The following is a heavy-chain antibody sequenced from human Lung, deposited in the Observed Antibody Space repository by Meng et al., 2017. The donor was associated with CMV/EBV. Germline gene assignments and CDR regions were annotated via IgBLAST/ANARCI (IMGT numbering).Heavy chain of an antibody. J-gene: IGHJ4*02. D-gene: IGHD1-1*01. Sequence: ASVKVSCKASGYSFSDHFMHWVRRAPGQGLEWMGWIKPNSGDTNYAQNFQGRVTMTSHSSISSAYMELTRLTSDDTAVYFCARDHNCGHDYWGQGTLVTVSS. CDR1: GYSFSDHF. V-gene: IGHV1-2*02. CDR2: IKPNSGDT. CDR3: ARDHNCGHDY.